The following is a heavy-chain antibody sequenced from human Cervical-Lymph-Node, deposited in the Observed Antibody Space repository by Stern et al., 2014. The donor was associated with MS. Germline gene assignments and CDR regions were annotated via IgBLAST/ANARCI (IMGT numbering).Heavy chain of an antibody. J-gene: IGHJ4*02. D-gene: IGHD2-2*01. V-gene: IGHV5-51*01. CDR2: VDPSDSDI. Sequence: VQLVQSGAEVKKPGASLKISCKGSGYSFSNYWILWVRQTPGKGLEWMGRVDPSDSDINYSPYFQGQVTISDDTSINTAYLQLSSLKAADTAIYYCARLYCSSTSCYSKIDYWGQGTLVTVSS. CDR1: GYSFSNYW. CDR3: ARLYCSSTSCYSKIDY.